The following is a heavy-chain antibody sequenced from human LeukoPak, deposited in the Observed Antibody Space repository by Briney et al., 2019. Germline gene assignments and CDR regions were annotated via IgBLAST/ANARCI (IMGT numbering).Heavy chain of an antibody. V-gene: IGHV4-59*08. CDR2: IYYSGST. J-gene: IGHJ6*02. CDR1: GGSISSYY. Sequence: SETLSLTCTVSGGSISSYYWSRIRQPPGKGLEWIGYIYYSGSTNYNPSLKSRVTISVDTSKNQFSLKLSSVTAADTAVYYCARHGFGYSSYGMDVWGQGTTVTVSS. CDR3: ARHGFGYSSYGMDV. D-gene: IGHD6-19*01.